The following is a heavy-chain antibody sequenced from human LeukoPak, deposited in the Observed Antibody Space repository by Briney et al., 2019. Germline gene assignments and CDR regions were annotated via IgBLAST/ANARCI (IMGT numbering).Heavy chain of an antibody. Sequence: SETLSLTCTVSGASINDNNYYWGWIRQPPGKGLEWIGSVFYTGSTYYNPSLKSRVTISIDTSKNQFSLNLTFVTAADTAVYYCARDSPMVVPFDYWGQETLVTVSS. CDR2: VFYTGST. J-gene: IGHJ4*02. V-gene: IGHV4-39*07. CDR1: GASINDNNYY. D-gene: IGHD3-10*01. CDR3: ARDSPMVVPFDY.